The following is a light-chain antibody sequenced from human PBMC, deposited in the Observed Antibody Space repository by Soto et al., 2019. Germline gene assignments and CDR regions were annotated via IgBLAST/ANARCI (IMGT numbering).Light chain of an antibody. CDR3: SSYTSSSTV. J-gene: IGLJ3*02. Sequence: QSVLTQPVSVSGSPGQSITISCTGTSSDVGGYNYVSWYQQHPGKAPKLMIYDVSNRPSGVSNRFSGSKSGNTASLTISGLQAEDEADYYCSSYTSSSTVFGGGTNVTVL. CDR1: SSDVGGYNY. CDR2: DVS. V-gene: IGLV2-14*01.